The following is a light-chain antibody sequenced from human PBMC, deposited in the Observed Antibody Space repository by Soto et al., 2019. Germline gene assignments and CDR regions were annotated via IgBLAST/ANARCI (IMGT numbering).Light chain of an antibody. V-gene: IGKV3-20*01. CDR1: QSVSSNS. CDR2: GAS. J-gene: IGKJ1*01. CDR3: EQYATSPRT. Sequence: EIVLTQSPGTLSLSPGERATLSCRASQSVSSNSLVWYQQKPGQAHRLLIYGASSRATGIPDRFSGSGSGTAFTFTISRREPEGIAVYSSEQYATSPRTFGQGTKVEIK.